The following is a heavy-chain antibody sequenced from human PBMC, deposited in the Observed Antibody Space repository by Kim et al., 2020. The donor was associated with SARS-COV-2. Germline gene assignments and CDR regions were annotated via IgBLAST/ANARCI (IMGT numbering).Heavy chain of an antibody. D-gene: IGHD2-2*01. CDR2: ISSSGSTI. Sequence: GGSLRLSCAASGFTFSSYEMNWVRQAPGKGLEWVSYISSSGSTIYYADSVKGRFTISRDNAKNSLYLQMNSLRAEDTAVYYCARRQTYCSSTSCRRYYYYGMDVWGQGTTVTVSS. V-gene: IGHV3-48*03. CDR3: ARRQTYCSSTSCRRYYYYGMDV. CDR1: GFTFSSYE. J-gene: IGHJ6*02.